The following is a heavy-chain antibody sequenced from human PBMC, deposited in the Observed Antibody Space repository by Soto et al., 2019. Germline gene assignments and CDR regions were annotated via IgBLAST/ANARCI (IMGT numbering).Heavy chain of an antibody. CDR3: AREYSSSSSFDY. D-gene: IGHD6-6*01. CDR2: IYYSGST. V-gene: IGHV4-61*01. Sequence: ATLSLTCTVSGGSVSSGSYYWSWIRQPPGKGLEWIGYIYYSGSTNYNPSLKSRVTISVDTSKNQFSLKLSSVTAADTAVYYCAREYSSSSSFDYWGQGTLVTVSS. CDR1: GGSVSSGSYY. J-gene: IGHJ4*02.